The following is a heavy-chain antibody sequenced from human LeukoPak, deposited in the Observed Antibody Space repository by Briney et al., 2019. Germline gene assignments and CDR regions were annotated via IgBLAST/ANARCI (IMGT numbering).Heavy chain of an antibody. CDR3: ADDYGD. J-gene: IGHJ4*02. D-gene: IGHD4-17*01. Sequence: PSETLSLTCSVSGGSVSSYYWSWIRQPAGKGLEWIGRINPSGTTHYNPSLKSRVTMSVDTSKNQFSLKLTSVTAADTAVYYCADDYGDWGQGTLVTVSS. CDR1: GGSVSSYY. V-gene: IGHV4-4*07. CDR2: INPSGTT.